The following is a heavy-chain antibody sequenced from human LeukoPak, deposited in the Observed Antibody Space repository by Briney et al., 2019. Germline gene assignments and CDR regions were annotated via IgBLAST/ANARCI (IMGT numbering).Heavy chain of an antibody. D-gene: IGHD1-1*01. CDR2: VNPNTGGT. CDR3: ARDGHPYNWNDFDY. CDR1: GYTFTSYG. Sequence: GASVKVSCKASGYTFTSYGISWVRQAPGQGLEWTGWVNPNTGGTYYAQRFQGRVTMTRDTSISTAYMELRSLKSDDTAVYYCARDGHPYNWNDFDYWGQGTLVTVSS. V-gene: IGHV1-2*02. J-gene: IGHJ4*01.